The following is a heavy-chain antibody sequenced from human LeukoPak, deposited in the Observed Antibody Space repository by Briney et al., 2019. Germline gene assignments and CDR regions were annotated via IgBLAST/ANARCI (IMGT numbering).Heavy chain of an antibody. D-gene: IGHD5-12*01. J-gene: IGHJ4*02. CDR2: ISSSSSYI. Sequence: GGSLRLSCAASGFTFSSYSMNWVRQAPGKGLGWVSSISSSSSYIYYADSVKGRFTISRDNAKNSLYLQMNSLRAEDTAVYYCARDLWYSGYDPPYWGQGTLVTVSS. V-gene: IGHV3-21*01. CDR1: GFTFSSYS. CDR3: ARDLWYSGYDPPY.